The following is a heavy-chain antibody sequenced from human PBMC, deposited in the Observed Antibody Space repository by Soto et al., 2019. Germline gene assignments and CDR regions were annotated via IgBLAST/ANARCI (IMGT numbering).Heavy chain of an antibody. V-gene: IGHV3-74*01. J-gene: IGHJ6*03. CDR1: GFTFSSYW. Sequence: PGGSLRLSCAASGFTFSSYWMHWVRQAPGKGLVWVSRINSDGSSTSYADSVKGRFTISRDNAKNTLYLQMNSLRAEDTAVYYCARDRAARRNYYYVDVWGKGTTVTVSS. CDR2: INSDGSST. D-gene: IGHD6-6*01. CDR3: ARDRAARRNYYYVDV.